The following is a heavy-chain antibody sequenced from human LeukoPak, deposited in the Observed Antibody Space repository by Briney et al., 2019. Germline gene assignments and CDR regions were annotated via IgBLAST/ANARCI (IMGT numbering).Heavy chain of an antibody. D-gene: IGHD6-19*01. V-gene: IGHV4-4*07. CDR1: GGSISSYY. Sequence: SETLSLTCTVSGGSISSYYWSWIRQPAGKGLEWIGRIYTSGSTNYNPSLKSRVTMSVDTSENQFSLKLSSVTAADTAVYYCARDALGIAVAGVFDYWGQGTLVTVSS. CDR3: ARDALGIAVAGVFDY. J-gene: IGHJ4*02. CDR2: IYTSGST.